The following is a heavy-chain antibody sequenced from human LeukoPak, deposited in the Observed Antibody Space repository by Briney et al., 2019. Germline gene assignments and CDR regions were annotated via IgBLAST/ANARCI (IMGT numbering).Heavy chain of an antibody. D-gene: IGHD6-19*01. CDR2: IYHSGST. CDR1: GGSISSSNW. J-gene: IGHJ4*02. V-gene: IGHV4-4*02. Sequence: SGTLSLTCAVSGGSISSSNWWSWVRQPSGKGLEWIGEIYHSGSTNYNPSLKSRVTISVDKSKNQFSLKLSSVTAADTAVYYCASASIAVAGTYYFDYWGQGTLVTVSS. CDR3: ASASIAVAGTYYFDY.